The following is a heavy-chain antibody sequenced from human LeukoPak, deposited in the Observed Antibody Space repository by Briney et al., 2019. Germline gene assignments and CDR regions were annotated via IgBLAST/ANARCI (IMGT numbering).Heavy chain of an antibody. CDR1: GGSISSSSYY. Sequence: SETLSLTYTVSGGSISSSSYYWGWIRQPPGKGLEWIGSIYYSGSTYYNPSLKSRVTISVDTSKNQFSLTLSSVTAADTAVYYCGRRGCSSTSRYTGGWTRGYFDYLGQGTPVTVSS. CDR2: IYYSGST. J-gene: IGHJ4*02. V-gene: IGHV4-39*01. CDR3: GRRGCSSTSRYTGGWTRGYFDY. D-gene: IGHD2-2*02.